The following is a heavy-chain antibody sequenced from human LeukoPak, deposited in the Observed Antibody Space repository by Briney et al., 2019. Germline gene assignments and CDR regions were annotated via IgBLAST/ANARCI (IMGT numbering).Heavy chain of an antibody. CDR2: VYYSGST. D-gene: IGHD4/OR15-4a*01. CDR3: ARNKDMTMAEYFQH. V-gene: IGHV4-59*06. Sequence: SETLSLTCTVSGGSISSYYWSWIRQHPGKGLEWIGYVYYSGSTYYNPSLKSRVTISVDTSKNQFSLKLSSVTAADTAVYYCARNKDMTMAEYFQHWGQGTLVTVSS. CDR1: GGSISSYY. J-gene: IGHJ1*01.